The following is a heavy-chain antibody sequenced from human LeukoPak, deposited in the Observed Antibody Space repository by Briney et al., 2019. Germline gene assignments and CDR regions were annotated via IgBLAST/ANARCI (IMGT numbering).Heavy chain of an antibody. CDR2: IKSKTGGGTT. Sequence: GESLKISCKGSGYSFTSYWIGWVRQMPGKGLEWVGRIKSKTGGGTTDYAAPVKGRFTISRDDSKNTLYLQMNSLKTEDTAVYYCTTYYDSSGYYLDYWGQGTLVTVSS. D-gene: IGHD3-22*01. CDR3: TTYYDSSGYYLDY. J-gene: IGHJ4*02. V-gene: IGHV3-15*01. CDR1: GYSFTSYW.